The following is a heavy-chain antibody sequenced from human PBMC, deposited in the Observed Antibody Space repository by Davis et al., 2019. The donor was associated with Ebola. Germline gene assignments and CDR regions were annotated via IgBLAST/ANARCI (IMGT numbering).Heavy chain of an antibody. D-gene: IGHD3-10*01. V-gene: IGHV5-51*01. CDR1: GYSFNTYW. CDR3: ASQGHKRNYLIHDY. Sequence: GESLKISCTASGYSFNTYWIGWVRQLPGKGLEWMGNFHPGTSYLKYSPSFQGQIIISVDRSIRTAYLEWRSLQSSDTAIYYCASQGHKRNYLIHDYWGQGTPVTVTS. CDR2: FHPGTSYL. J-gene: IGHJ4*02.